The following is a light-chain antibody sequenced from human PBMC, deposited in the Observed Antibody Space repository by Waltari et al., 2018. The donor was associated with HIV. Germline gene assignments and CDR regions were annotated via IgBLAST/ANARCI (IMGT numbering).Light chain of an antibody. CDR3: SSYAGSNNYVV. CDR2: EVT. V-gene: IGLV2-8*01. J-gene: IGLJ2*01. Sequence: QSALTQPPSASGSPGQPVTIACTGTSSDVGGFNYVSWYQHSPGKAPKLMIYEVTKRPSGVPDRFSGSKSGNTASLTVSGLQAEDEADYYCSSYAGSNNYVVFGGGTRLTVL. CDR1: SSDVGGFNY.